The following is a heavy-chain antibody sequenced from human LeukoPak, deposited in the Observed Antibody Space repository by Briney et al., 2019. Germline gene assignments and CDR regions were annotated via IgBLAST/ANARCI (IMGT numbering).Heavy chain of an antibody. Sequence: GGSLRLSCAASGFTFSTYDMHWVRQAPGKGLEWLAFIRYDGSYQYYADSVNGRFTISRDNSKNTLYLQMNSLTAGDTAVYYCATPKADYYPFDYWGQGTLLTVSS. V-gene: IGHV3-30*02. CDR1: GFTFSTYD. CDR2: IRYDGSYQ. D-gene: IGHD3-22*01. J-gene: IGHJ4*02. CDR3: ATPKADYYPFDY.